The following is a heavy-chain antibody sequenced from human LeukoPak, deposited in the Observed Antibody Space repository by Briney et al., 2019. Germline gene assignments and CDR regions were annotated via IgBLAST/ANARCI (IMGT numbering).Heavy chain of an antibody. Sequence: GGSLRLSCAASGFTFSSYSMNWVRQAPGKGLEWVSYVSSSSSTIYYVDSVKGRFTISRDNAKNSLYLQMNSLRAEDTAVYYCARDGSNPGFDPWGQGTLVTVSS. D-gene: IGHD6-13*01. V-gene: IGHV3-48*04. CDR3: ARDGSNPGFDP. CDR1: GFTFSSYS. J-gene: IGHJ5*02. CDR2: VSSSSSTI.